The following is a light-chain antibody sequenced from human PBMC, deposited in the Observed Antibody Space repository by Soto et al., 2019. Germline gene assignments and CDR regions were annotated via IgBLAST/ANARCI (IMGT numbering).Light chain of an antibody. CDR2: GAS. Sequence: EIVMTQSPSTLSVSPGERATLSCRASQSVSSNLAWDQQKPGHAPRLLIYGASTRATGIPARFGGSGSGTDFTLNISSLQSEDFAVYYGQQYNNWPPWTFGQGTKVEIK. CDR1: QSVSSN. V-gene: IGKV3-15*01. CDR3: QQYNNWPPWT. J-gene: IGKJ1*01.